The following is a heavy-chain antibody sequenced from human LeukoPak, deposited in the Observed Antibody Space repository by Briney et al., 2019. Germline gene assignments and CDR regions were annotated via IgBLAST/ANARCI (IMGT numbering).Heavy chain of an antibody. Sequence: GGSLRLSCGASGFTFSTYSMNWVRQAPGKGLEWVSCISSSSSYIYYADSVKGRFTISRDNAKNSLYLQMNSLRAEDTAVYYCARDSGYDFHGMDVWGQGTTVTVSS. CDR1: GFTFSTYS. CDR2: ISSSSSYI. D-gene: IGHD5-12*01. CDR3: ARDSGYDFHGMDV. J-gene: IGHJ6*02. V-gene: IGHV3-21*01.